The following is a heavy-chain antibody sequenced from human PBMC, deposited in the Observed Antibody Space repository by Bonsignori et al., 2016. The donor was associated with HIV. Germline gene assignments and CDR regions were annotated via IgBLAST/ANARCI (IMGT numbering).Heavy chain of an antibody. J-gene: IGHJ2*01. Sequence: WIRQPPGKGLEWVANIKQDGSEKYYVDSVKGRFTISRDNAKNSLYLQMNSLRAEDTAVYYCARDPVEWYFDLWGRGTLVTVSS. CDR3: ARDPVEWYFDL. CDR2: IKQDGSEK. V-gene: IGHV3-7*01. D-gene: IGHD1-1*01.